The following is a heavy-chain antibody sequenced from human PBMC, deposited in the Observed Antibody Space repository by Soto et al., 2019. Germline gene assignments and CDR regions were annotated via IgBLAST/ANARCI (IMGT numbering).Heavy chain of an antibody. J-gene: IGHJ5*02. CDR1: GGSISSGGYS. Sequence: SETLSLTCAVSGGSISSGGYSWSWIRQPPGKGLEWIGYIYHSGSTYYNPSLKSRVTISVDRSKNQLSLKLSSVTAADTAVYYCARAIMYYDILTGYYPNWFDPWGQGTLVTVSS. V-gene: IGHV4-30-2*01. CDR3: ARAIMYYDILTGYYPNWFDP. CDR2: IYHSGST. D-gene: IGHD3-9*01.